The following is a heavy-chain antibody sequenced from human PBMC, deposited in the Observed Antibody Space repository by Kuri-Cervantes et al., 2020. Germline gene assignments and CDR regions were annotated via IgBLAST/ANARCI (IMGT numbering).Heavy chain of an antibody. J-gene: IGHJ4*02. Sequence: SETLSLTCAVSGYSISSDYYWGWIRQPPGKGLEWIGSIYHSGSTYYNPSLKSRVTISVDKSKNHFSLKLTSVTATDTAVYYCASGRRGAFDYWGQGTLVTVSS. V-gene: IGHV4-38-2*01. CDR1: GYSISSDYY. D-gene: IGHD3-10*01. CDR2: IYHSGST. CDR3: ASGRRGAFDY.